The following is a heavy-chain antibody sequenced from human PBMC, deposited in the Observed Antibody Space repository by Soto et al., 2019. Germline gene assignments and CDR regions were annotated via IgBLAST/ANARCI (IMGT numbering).Heavy chain of an antibody. J-gene: IGHJ2*01. CDR1: GYTFTSYG. D-gene: IGHD6-13*01. V-gene: IGHV1-18*01. CDR3: AREGYSSSWPWYFDL. CDR2: ISAYNGNT. Sequence: QVQLVQSGAEVKKPGASVKVSCKASGYTFTSYGISWVRQAPGQGLEWMGWISAYNGNTNYAQKLQGRVTMTTDTSTSTADMELRSLGSDDTAVYYCAREGYSSSWPWYFDLWGRGTLVTVSS.